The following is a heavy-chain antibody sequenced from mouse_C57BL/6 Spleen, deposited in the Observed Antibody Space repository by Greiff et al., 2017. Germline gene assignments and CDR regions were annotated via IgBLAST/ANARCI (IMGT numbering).Heavy chain of an antibody. D-gene: IGHD2-4*01. CDR2: ISSGSSTI. CDR1: GFTFSDYG. Sequence: EVNVVESGGGLVKPGGSLKLSCAASGFTFSDYGMHWVRQAPEKGLEWVAYISSGSSTIYYADTVKGRFTISRDNAKNTLFLQMTSLRSEDTAMYYCARPDDYDGYAMDYWGQGTSVTVSS. J-gene: IGHJ4*01. V-gene: IGHV5-17*01. CDR3: ARPDDYDGYAMDY.